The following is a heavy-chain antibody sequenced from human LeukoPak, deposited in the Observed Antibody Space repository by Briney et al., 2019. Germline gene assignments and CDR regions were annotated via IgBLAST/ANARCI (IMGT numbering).Heavy chain of an antibody. Sequence: GGSLRLSCAASGFTFSSYWMSWVRQAPGKGLEWVANIKQDGSEKYYVDSVKGRFTISRDNAKNSLYLQMSSLRAEDTAVYYCGRDAGQQPHDYWGQGTLVTVSS. D-gene: IGHD6-13*01. CDR2: IKQDGSEK. CDR1: GFTFSSYW. J-gene: IGHJ4*02. CDR3: GRDAGQQPHDY. V-gene: IGHV3-7*05.